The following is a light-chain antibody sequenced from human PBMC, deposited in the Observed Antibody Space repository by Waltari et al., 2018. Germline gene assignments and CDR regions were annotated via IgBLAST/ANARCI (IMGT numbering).Light chain of an antibody. Sequence: SCRARQSVGSTLTWYQQKPGQAPRLLIYAASIRATGIPDRFSGGGSGTDFSLGINRLEPEDFAVYYCQHYVSLPATFGQGTKVEIK. CDR1: QSVGST. CDR3: QHYVSLPAT. V-gene: IGKV3-20*01. CDR2: AAS. J-gene: IGKJ1*01.